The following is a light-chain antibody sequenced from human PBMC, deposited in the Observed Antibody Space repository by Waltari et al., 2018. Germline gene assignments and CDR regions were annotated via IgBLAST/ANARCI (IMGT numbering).Light chain of an antibody. J-gene: IGKJ5*01. V-gene: IGKV3-20*01. CDR3: QQYGNSPIT. Sequence: EIVLTQSPGTLYLSPGERATLSCRASQSVSRSYLAWYQQKPGQAPRLLIYGASSRATGIPDRFSGSGSGTDFTLTISRLEPEDFAVYYCQQYGNSPITFGQGTRLEIK. CDR2: GAS. CDR1: QSVSRSY.